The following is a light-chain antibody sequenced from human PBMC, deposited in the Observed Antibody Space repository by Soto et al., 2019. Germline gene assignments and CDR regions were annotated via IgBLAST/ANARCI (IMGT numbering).Light chain of an antibody. CDR3: QQYGSSPT. V-gene: IGKV3-20*01. J-gene: IGKJ1*01. CDR2: GAS. Sequence: IVFTKSTGTLSLSPGVMATPSVRARQSVGSNLAWYQQKPSQATRLLIYGASSRATGIPDRFSGSGSGTDFTLTISRLETEDFAVYYCQQYGSSPTFGEGTKVDIK. CDR1: QSVGSN.